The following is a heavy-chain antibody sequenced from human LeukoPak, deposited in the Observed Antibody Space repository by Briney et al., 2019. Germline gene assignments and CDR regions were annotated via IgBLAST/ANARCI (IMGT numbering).Heavy chain of an antibody. CDR1: GFTFSSYG. D-gene: IGHD2-2*01. CDR3: AKDQGSQYQLLWDYYYGMDV. CDR2: ISYDGSNK. V-gene: IGHV3-30*18. Sequence: PGGSLRLSCAASGFTFSSYGVHWVRQAPGKGLEWVAVISYDGSNKYYADSVKGRFTISRDNSKNTLYLQMNSLRAEDTAVYYCAKDQGSQYQLLWDYYYGMDVWGQGTTVTVSS. J-gene: IGHJ6*02.